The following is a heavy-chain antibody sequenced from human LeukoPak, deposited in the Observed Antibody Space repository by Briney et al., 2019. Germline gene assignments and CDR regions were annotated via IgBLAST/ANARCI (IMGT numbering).Heavy chain of an antibody. J-gene: IGHJ3*02. V-gene: IGHV1-18*01. D-gene: IGHD3-9*01. CDR1: VYTFTTSG. CDR3: ARGATLRYFDWLAANVDDAFDI. Sequence: GAPLRVSSTPSVYTFTTSGISWVRQAPGHGLEWMGWISAYNGNTNYAKKLQGRVTMTTDTSTSTAYMELRSLRSDDTAVYYCARGATLRYFDWLAANVDDAFDIWGQGTMVTVSS. CDR2: ISAYNGNT.